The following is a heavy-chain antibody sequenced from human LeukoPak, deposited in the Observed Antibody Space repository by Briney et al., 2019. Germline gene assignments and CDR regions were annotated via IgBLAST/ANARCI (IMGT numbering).Heavy chain of an antibody. CDR2: IRQDGSEK. V-gene: IGHV3-7*05. J-gene: IGHJ1*01. D-gene: IGHD3-3*01. CDR3: AKSITIFGVGNFQH. Sequence: GGYLRLSCAASGFTFSNYWMSWVRQAPGKGLEWVANIRQDGSEKNYVDSVRGRFTISRDNAMNSLYLQMNSLRAEDTAVYYCAKSITIFGVGNFQHWGQGTQVTVSS. CDR1: GFTFSNYW.